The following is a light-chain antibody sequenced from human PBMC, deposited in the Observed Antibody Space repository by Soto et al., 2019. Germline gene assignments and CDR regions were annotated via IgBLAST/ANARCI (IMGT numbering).Light chain of an antibody. Sequence: QSALTQPRSVSGSPGQSVTISCTGTSSDVGNYNYVSWYQQNPGKVPKLMIYEVIKRPSGVPDRFSGSKSGNTASLTISGLQAEDEADYYCCSYAGSYVVFGGGTKVTVL. CDR2: EVI. V-gene: IGLV2-11*01. CDR1: SSDVGNYNY. CDR3: CSYAGSYVV. J-gene: IGLJ2*01.